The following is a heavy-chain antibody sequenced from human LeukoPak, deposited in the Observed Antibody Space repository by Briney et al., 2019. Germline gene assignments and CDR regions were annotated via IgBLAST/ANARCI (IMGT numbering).Heavy chain of an antibody. Sequence: SETLSLTCTVSGGSISSYYWSWIRQPPGKGLEWTGYIYYSGSTNYNPSLKSRVTISVDTSKNQFSLKLSSVTAADTAVYYCARVGYSSSWYIDYWGQGTQVTVSS. CDR1: GGSISSYY. CDR3: ARVGYSSSWYIDY. CDR2: IYYSGST. D-gene: IGHD6-13*01. J-gene: IGHJ4*02. V-gene: IGHV4-59*01.